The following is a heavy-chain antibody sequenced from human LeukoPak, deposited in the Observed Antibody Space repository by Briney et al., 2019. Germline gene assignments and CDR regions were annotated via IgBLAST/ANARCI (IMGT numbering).Heavy chain of an antibody. Sequence: PSETLSLTCAVYGGPFSGYYRSWIRQPPGKGLEWIGEINHSGSTNYNPSLKSRVTISVDTSKNQFSLKLSSVTAADTAVYYCAREGIAAAVDYWGQGTLVTVSS. D-gene: IGHD6-13*01. J-gene: IGHJ4*02. V-gene: IGHV4-34*01. CDR2: INHSGST. CDR1: GGPFSGYY. CDR3: AREGIAAAVDY.